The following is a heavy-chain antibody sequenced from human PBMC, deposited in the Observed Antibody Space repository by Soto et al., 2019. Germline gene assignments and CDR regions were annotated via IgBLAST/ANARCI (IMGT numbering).Heavy chain of an antibody. J-gene: IGHJ6*02. Sequence: SETLSLTCTVSGGSISSSGYYWGWTCQPPGKGLEWIGSIYYSGTTYYDPSLKSRVTMSVDTSKNQLSLKLSSMTAADTAVYYCARHLRRGPIVKGMDVWGQGTTVTVSS. V-gene: IGHV4-39*01. CDR1: GGSISSSGYY. CDR2: IYYSGTT. D-gene: IGHD2-21*01. CDR3: ARHLRRGPIVKGMDV.